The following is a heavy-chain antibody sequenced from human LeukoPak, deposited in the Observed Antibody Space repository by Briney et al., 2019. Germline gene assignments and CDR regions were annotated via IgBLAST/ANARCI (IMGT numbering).Heavy chain of an antibody. CDR1: GGSISRYY. Sequence: KPSETLSLTCTVSGGSISRYYWSWIRQPPGKGLEWIGYIYYSGSTNYNPSLKSRVTISVGTSKNQFSLKLSSVTAADTAVYYCARNAGDQIYFDYWGQGTLVTVSS. CDR2: IYYSGST. V-gene: IGHV4-59*01. D-gene: IGHD7-27*01. J-gene: IGHJ4*02. CDR3: ARNAGDQIYFDY.